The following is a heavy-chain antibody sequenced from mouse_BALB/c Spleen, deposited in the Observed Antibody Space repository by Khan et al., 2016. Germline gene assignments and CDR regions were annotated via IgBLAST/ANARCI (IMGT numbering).Heavy chain of an antibody. CDR1: GYAFSIYW. CDR2: IYPGDGDT. J-gene: IGHJ2*01. V-gene: IGHV1-80*01. CDR3: ARSGYGYDY. Sequence: QVQLQQSGAELVRPGSSVKISCKASGYAFSIYWMNWVKQRPGQGLEWIGQIYPGDGDTDYNGKFKDKATLTADKSSSTAYMQLSSLTSEDSAVYFCARSGYGYDYWGRGTTLTVSS. D-gene: IGHD2-2*01.